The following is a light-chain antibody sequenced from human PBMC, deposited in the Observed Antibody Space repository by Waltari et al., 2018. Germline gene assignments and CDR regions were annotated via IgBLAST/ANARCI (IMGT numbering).Light chain of an antibody. CDR1: SPSTGAGYD. CDR3: QSYDSSLSGSV. J-gene: IGLJ2*01. V-gene: IGLV1-40*01. CDR2: GNN. Sequence: QSVLTPPPSVSGAPGQRVPIPCPGSSPSTGAGYDVNWYQQLPGTAPKLLIYGNNNRPSGVPDRFSGSKSGTSASLAITGLQAEDEADYYCQSYDSSLSGSVFGGGTILTVL.